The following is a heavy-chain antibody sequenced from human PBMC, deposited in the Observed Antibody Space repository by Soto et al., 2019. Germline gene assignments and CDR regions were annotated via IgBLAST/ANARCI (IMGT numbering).Heavy chain of an antibody. CDR1: GGSISSSNW. CDR2: IYHSGST. Sequence: QVQLQESGPGLVKPSGTLSLTCAVSGGSISSSNWWSWVRQPPGKGLEWIGEIYHSGSTNYNPSLKRRVPISVDKSKNQFSLKLSSVTAADTAVYYCARGGGYSYGSAAFDLWGQGTMVTVSS. CDR3: ARGGGYSYGSAAFDL. D-gene: IGHD5-18*01. V-gene: IGHV4-4*02. J-gene: IGHJ3*01.